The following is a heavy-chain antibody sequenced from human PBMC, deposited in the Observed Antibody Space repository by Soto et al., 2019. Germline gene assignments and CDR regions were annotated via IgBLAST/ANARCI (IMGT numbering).Heavy chain of an antibody. J-gene: IGHJ3*02. V-gene: IGHV4-39*01. Sequence: SETLSLTCTVSGGSISSSSYYWGWIRQPPGKGLEWIGTIYYSGSTYCKPSLKSRVTISVDTSKNQFSLKLSSVSATDTAVYYCVRSRLRRPVDAFDIWGQGTLVTVSS. D-gene: IGHD4-17*01. CDR3: VRSRLRRPVDAFDI. CDR1: GGSISSSSYY. CDR2: IYYSGST.